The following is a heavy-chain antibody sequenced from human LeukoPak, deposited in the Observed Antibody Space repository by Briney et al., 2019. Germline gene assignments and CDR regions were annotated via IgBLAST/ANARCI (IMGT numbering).Heavy chain of an antibody. CDR2: IYSSGST. J-gene: IGHJ6*02. V-gene: IGHV4-4*07. CDR1: GGSISANY. Sequence: SETLSLTCTVSGGSISANYWIWMRQSAGKGLEYIGRIYSSGSTNYNPSLKSRVTMSVDTSKNQFSLKLSSVTAADTAVYYCARDLPYDYVWGSYRQYGMDVWGQGTTVTVSS. D-gene: IGHD3-16*02. CDR3: ARDLPYDYVWGSYRQYGMDV.